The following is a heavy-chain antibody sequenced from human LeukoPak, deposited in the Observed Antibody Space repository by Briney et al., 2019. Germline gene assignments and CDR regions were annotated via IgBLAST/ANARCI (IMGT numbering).Heavy chain of an antibody. D-gene: IGHD6-6*01. CDR2: ISGSGGTT. CDR1: GFTFSSYA. J-gene: IGHJ5*02. CDR3: ALEIAARQGKIDP. Sequence: GGSLRLSCAASGFTFSSYAMSWVRQAPGKGLEWVSAISGSGGTTYYTDSVKGRFTISRDNSKSTLYVQMNSLRAEDTAVYYCALEIAARQGKIDPGGQGTLVSIST. V-gene: IGHV3-23*01.